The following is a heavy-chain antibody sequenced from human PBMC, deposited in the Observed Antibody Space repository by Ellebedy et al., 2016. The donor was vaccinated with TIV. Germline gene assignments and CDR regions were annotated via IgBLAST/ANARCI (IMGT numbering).Heavy chain of an antibody. CDR3: ARQEGDGYNLYY. V-gene: IGHV5-51*01. CDR1: GYFFNSHW. D-gene: IGHD5-24*01. Sequence: GESLKISXKASGYFFNSHWIGWVRQMPGKGLEWMGIMYPGDSDTRYSPSFQGQVTISADKSISTAYLQWSSLKASDTAIYYCARQEGDGYNLYYWGQGTLVTVSS. J-gene: IGHJ4*02. CDR2: MYPGDSDT.